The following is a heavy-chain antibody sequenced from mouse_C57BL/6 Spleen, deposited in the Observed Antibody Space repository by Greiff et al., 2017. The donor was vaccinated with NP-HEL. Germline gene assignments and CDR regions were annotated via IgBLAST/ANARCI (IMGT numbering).Heavy chain of an antibody. CDR2: FYPGSGSI. D-gene: IGHD1-1*01. V-gene: IGHV1-62-2*01. CDR1: GYTFTEYT. CDR3: ARHAPSNYYGSSYDYFDY. J-gene: IGHJ2*01. Sequence: QVHVKQSGAELVKPGASVKLSCKASGYTFTEYTIHWVKQRSGQGLEWIGWFYPGSGSIKYNEKFKDKATLTADKSSSTVYMELSRLTSEDSAVYFCARHAPSNYYGSSYDYFDYWGQGTTLTVSS.